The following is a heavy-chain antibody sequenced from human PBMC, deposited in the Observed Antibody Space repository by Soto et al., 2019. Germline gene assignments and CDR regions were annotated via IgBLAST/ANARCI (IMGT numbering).Heavy chain of an antibody. J-gene: IGHJ6*02. CDR2: VSPYNGDT. Sequence: ASVKVSCKASGYTFTTYGINWVRQAPGQGLEWMGWVSPYNGDTTYAQKVQGRVTMTTDTSTRTAYLELRSLRSDDTAVYYCAREVGHMDVWGQGTTVTVSS. V-gene: IGHV1-18*04. CDR1: GYTFTTYG. CDR3: AREVGHMDV.